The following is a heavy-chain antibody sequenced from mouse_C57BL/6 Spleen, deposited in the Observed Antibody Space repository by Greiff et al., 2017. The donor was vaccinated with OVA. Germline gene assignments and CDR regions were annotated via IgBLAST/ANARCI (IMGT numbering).Heavy chain of an antibody. Sequence: EVKLVESGGGLVQPGGSLKLSCAASGFTFSDYYMYWVRQTPEKRLEWVAYISNGGGSTYYPDTVKGRFTISRDNAKNTLYLQMSRLKSEDTAMYYCARPLYDGYYDWYFDVWGTGTTVTVSS. V-gene: IGHV5-12*01. CDR2: ISNGGGST. J-gene: IGHJ1*03. D-gene: IGHD2-3*01. CDR3: ARPLYDGYYDWYFDV. CDR1: GFTFSDYY.